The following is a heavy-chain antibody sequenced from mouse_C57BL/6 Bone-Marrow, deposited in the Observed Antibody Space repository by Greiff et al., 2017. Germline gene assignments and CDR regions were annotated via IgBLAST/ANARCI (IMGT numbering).Heavy chain of an antibody. Sequence: QVQLKESGAELVRPGASVTLSCKASGYTFTDYEMHWVKQTPVHGLEWIGAIDPETGGTAYNQKFKGKAILTADKSSSTAYMELRSLTSEDSAVYYCTRRWLLYFDYWGQGTTLTVSS. CDR2: IDPETGGT. CDR1: GYTFTDYE. J-gene: IGHJ2*01. D-gene: IGHD2-3*01. CDR3: TRRWLLYFDY. V-gene: IGHV1-15*01.